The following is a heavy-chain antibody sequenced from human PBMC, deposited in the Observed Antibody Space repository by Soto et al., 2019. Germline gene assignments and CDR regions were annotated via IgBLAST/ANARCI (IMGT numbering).Heavy chain of an antibody. J-gene: IGHJ4*02. Sequence: GGSLRLSCAASGFTFSSYWMHWVRQAPGKGLVWVSRINGDGRSIRYADSVKGRFTISRDNAKNTLNVKMNRLRAEDISVYYCARSGSGSYPGGLYWGQGTLVTVSS. CDR1: GFTFSSYW. CDR2: INGDGRSI. CDR3: ARSGSGSYPGGLY. D-gene: IGHD3-10*01. V-gene: IGHV3-74*01.